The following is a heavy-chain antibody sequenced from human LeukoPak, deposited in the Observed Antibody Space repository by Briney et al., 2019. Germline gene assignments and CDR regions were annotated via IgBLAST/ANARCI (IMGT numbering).Heavy chain of an antibody. J-gene: IGHJ1*01. CDR2: ISYDGSNK. CDR1: GFTFSSYA. Sequence: GGSLRLSCAASGFTFSSYAMHWVRQAPGKGLEWVAVISYDGSNKYYADSVKGRFTISRDNSKNTLYLQMNSLRAEDTAVYYCARDTSGIAARPTGFQHWGQGTLVTVSS. V-gene: IGHV3-30*04. CDR3: ARDTSGIAARPTGFQH. D-gene: IGHD6-6*01.